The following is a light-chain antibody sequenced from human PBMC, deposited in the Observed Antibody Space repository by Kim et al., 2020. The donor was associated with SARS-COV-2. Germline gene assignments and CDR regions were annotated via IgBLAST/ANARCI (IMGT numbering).Light chain of an antibody. CDR2: NNN. CDR3: QSYDSSMTARV. V-gene: IGLV1-40*01. J-gene: IGLJ3*02. Sequence: QSVLTQPPSVSGAPGHRVTISCTGSSSNIGAGYGVHWYQQLPGTAPKVIIYNNNNRPSGVPGRFSGSKSGTSASLAITGLQAEDEADYYCQSYDSSMTARVFGGGTKLTVL. CDR1: SSNIGAGYG.